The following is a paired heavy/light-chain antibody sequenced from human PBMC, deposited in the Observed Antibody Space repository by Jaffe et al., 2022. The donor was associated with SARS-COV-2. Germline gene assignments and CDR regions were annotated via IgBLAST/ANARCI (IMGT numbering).Heavy chain of an antibody. J-gene: IGHJ4*02. D-gene: IGHD5-12*01. CDR1: GGSISGYY. CDR3: ARWASGSRYFDY. V-gene: IGHV4-59*01. CDR2: IYYNGNT. Sequence: QVQLLESGPGLVKPSETLSLTCTVSGGSISGYYWNWIRQPPGKGLEWIGYIYYNGNTNYNPSLKSRVTVSVDTSKNQFSLNLSSVTAADTAVYYCARWASGSRYFDYWGQGTLVTVSS.
Light chain of an antibody. CDR2: WAS. J-gene: IGKJ2*01. CDR3: HQYYSIPYT. V-gene: IGKV4-1*01. CDR1: QSVLYSSNSKNY. Sequence: DIVMTQSPDSLAVSLGERATINCKSSQSVLYSSNSKNYLAWYQQKSGQPPKLLIYWASTRESGVPDRFSGSGSGTDFTLTISSLQAEDVAVYYCHQYYSIPYTFGQGTKLEIK.